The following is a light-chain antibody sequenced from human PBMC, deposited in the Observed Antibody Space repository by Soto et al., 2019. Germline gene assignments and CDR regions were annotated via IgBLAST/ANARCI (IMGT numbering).Light chain of an antibody. CDR2: DVN. CDR3: SSYTSSSAYV. CDR1: SSDVGGYNY. V-gene: IGLV2-14*03. J-gene: IGLJ1*01. Sequence: QSALTQPASVSGSPGQSITISCTGTSSDVGGYNYVSWYQQHPGKAPKLMIYDVNNRPSGVSNRFSGSKSGNTASLTISGLQHEDEADYYCSSYTSSSAYVFGTGTKLTVL.